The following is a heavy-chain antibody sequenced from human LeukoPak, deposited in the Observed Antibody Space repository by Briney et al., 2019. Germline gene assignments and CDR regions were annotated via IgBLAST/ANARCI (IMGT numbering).Heavy chain of an antibody. J-gene: IGHJ3*02. V-gene: IGHV4-4*02. CDR3: ALGQWLVESGDAFDI. D-gene: IGHD6-19*01. CDR2: IYHSGST. Sequence: SETLSLTCAVSGGSISSSNWCSWVRQPPGKGLEWIGEIYHSGSTNYNPSLKSRVTISVDKSKNQFSLKLSSVTAADTAVYYCALGQWLVESGDAFDIWGQGTMVTVSS. CDR1: GGSISSSNW.